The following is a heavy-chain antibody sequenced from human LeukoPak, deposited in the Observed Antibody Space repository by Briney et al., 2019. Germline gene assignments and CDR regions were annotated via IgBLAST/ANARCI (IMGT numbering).Heavy chain of an antibody. D-gene: IGHD5-18*01. CDR2: LYYDGST. Sequence: SETLSLTCTVSGRSLSGYYWSWLRQPPGKGLEWIGYLYYDGSTTYNPSLKSRVTISLDTSKNQFFLKLSPVSAEATAVYYCARYSYGGFYFDYWGQGTLVTVSS. V-gene: IGHV4-59*08. CDR3: ARYSYGGFYFDY. CDR1: GRSLSGYY. J-gene: IGHJ4*02.